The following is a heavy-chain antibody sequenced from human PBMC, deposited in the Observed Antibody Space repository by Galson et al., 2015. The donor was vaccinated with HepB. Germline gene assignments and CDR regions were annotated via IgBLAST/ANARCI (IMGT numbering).Heavy chain of an antibody. J-gene: IGHJ6*02. V-gene: IGHV3-30*18. Sequence: SLRLSSAASGFSFSNYGMHWVRQAPGKGLEWVAVISYDGSNKYYADSVKGRFTISRDNSKNTLYLQMNSLRAEDTAVYYCAKDGGVVVVAATYGMDVWGQGTTVTVSS. CDR2: ISYDGSNK. CDR3: AKDGGVVVVAATYGMDV. CDR1: GFSFSNYG. D-gene: IGHD2-15*01.